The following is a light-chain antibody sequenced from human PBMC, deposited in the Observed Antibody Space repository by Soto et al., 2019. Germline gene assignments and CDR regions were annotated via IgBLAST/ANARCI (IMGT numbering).Light chain of an antibody. Sequence: EIVLTQSPGTLSLYPGERATLSCRASQSVSSSYLAWYQQKPGQAPRLLIYGASSRATGIPDGFSGSGSGTDFTLTISRLEPEDFAVYYCQQYGSSPWTFGQGTKVEIK. CDR1: QSVSSSY. V-gene: IGKV3-20*01. J-gene: IGKJ1*01. CDR3: QQYGSSPWT. CDR2: GAS.